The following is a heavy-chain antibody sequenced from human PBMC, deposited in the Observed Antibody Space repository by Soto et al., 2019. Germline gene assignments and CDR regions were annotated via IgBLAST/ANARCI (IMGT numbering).Heavy chain of an antibody. D-gene: IGHD6-13*01. V-gene: IGHV4-59*01. J-gene: IGHJ5*02. CDR1: GGSISSYY. CDR2: IYYSGST. Sequence: SETLSLTCTVSGGSISSYYWSWIRQPPGKGLEWIGYIYYSGSTNYNPSLKSRVTIAVDTSKHQFSLKLSSVTAADTAGYYCARAWGDIAAAGTWWFDPWGQGTLVTVSS. CDR3: ARAWGDIAAAGTWWFDP.